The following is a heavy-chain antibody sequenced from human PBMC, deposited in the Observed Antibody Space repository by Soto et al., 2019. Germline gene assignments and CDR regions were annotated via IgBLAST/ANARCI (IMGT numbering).Heavy chain of an antibody. CDR2: IWYDGSKK. V-gene: IGHV3-33*01. CDR1: GFIFNEYG. CDR3: GRWGCIGSNSNLNLRSFDL. D-gene: IGHD2-15*01. Sequence: QVQLVESGGGVVQPGRSLRLSCAASGFIFNEYGMHWVRQAPGKGLEWVAVIWYDGSKKYYADSVKGRFTFSRDNTKNIMSLQMISLRVEDPAVYYCGRWGCIGSNSNLNLRSFDLWAQGTLVSASS. J-gene: IGHJ4*02.